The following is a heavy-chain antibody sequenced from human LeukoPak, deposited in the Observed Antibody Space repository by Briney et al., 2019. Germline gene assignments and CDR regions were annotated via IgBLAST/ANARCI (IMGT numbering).Heavy chain of an antibody. Sequence: SETLSLTCTVSGGSISSYYWSWIRQPPGKGLEWIGYIYYSGSTNYNPSLKSRVTISVDTSKNQFSLKLSSATAADTAVYYCARGRQGIVVVVAATPGSNWFDPWGQGTLVTVSS. CDR3: ARGRQGIVVVVAATPGSNWFDP. CDR1: GGSISSYY. D-gene: IGHD2-15*01. J-gene: IGHJ5*02. CDR2: IYYSGST. V-gene: IGHV4-59*12.